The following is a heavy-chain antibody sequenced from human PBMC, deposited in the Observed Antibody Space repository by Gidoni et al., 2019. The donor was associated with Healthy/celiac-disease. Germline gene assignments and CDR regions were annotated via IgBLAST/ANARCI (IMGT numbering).Heavy chain of an antibody. J-gene: IGHJ6*02. V-gene: IGHV3-23*01. CDR2: ISGSGGST. CDR1: GLTCSRNA. D-gene: IGHD3-3*01. CDR3: PLYDFWSGYPGEGMDV. Sequence: EVQLLASGGGLVPPGGFLSLSCAATGLTCSRNAMCWVRQAPGKGLEWVSAISGSGGSTYYADSVKGRFTISRDNSKNTLYLQMNRLRAEDTAVYYCPLYDFWSGYPGEGMDVWGQGTTVTVSS.